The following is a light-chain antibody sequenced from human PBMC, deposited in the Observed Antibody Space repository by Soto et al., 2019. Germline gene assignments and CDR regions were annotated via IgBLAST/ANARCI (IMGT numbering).Light chain of an antibody. CDR1: QNINNY. CDR2: DVF. V-gene: IGKV1-39*01. CDR3: PQSYTTPLT. Sequence: DIQMTQSPSSLSASVGDRVTITCRASQNINNYLNWYQHKPGQAPKVLIYDVFTLQSGVPSRFSGSGSGTFFTLTISSLQPEDFSTYYCPQSYTTPLTFGGGTKVEIK. J-gene: IGKJ4*01.